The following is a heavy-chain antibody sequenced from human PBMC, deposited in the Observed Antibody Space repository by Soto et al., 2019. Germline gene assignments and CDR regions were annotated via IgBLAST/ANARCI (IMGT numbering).Heavy chain of an antibody. CDR3: ARRARPMGCSGGSCYDPSFDY. CDR2: IYYSGNT. Sequence: QLQLQESGPGLVKPSETLSLTCTVSGGSISSSSYYWGWIRQPPGKGLEWIGSIYYSGNTYYNPSLKSRATISGDTSKNQFSLKLSSVTAADTAVYYCARRARPMGCSGGSCYDPSFDYWGQGTLVTVSS. D-gene: IGHD2-15*01. J-gene: IGHJ4*02. V-gene: IGHV4-39*01. CDR1: GGSISSSSYY.